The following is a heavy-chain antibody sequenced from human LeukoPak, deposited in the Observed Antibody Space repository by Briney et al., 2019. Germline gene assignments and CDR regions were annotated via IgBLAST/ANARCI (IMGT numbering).Heavy chain of an antibody. V-gene: IGHV4-34*01. J-gene: IGHJ4*02. CDR1: GGSFSGYY. CDR3: ARGYDAFDY. D-gene: IGHD5-12*01. Sequence: SETLSLTCAVYGGSFSGYYWSWIRQPPGKGLEWIGEINHSGSTNYNPSLKSRVTISVDTSKSQFSLKLSSVTAADTAVYYCARGYDAFDYWGQGTLVTVSS. CDR2: INHSGST.